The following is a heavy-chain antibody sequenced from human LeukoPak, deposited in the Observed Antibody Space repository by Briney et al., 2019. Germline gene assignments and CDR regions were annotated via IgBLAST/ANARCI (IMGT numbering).Heavy chain of an antibody. V-gene: IGHV3-53*01. Sequence: GGSRRLSCAASGFTVITNDMTWVRQAPGKGLEWVSVLYSDGNTKYADSVQGRFTISRDNSKNTLYLEMNSLSPDDTAVYYCARGVEPLAANTLAYWGQGTLVTVSS. CDR1: GFTVITND. CDR2: LYSDGNT. D-gene: IGHD1-14*01. CDR3: ARGVEPLAANTLAY. J-gene: IGHJ4*02.